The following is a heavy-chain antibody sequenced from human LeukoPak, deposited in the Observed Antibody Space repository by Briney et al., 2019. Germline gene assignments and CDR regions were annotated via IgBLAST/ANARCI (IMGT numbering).Heavy chain of an antibody. CDR1: GGSISSSCYY. CDR3: ARHASVSGNWPRPLDS. Sequence: SETLSLTCTVSGGSISSSCYYWGWLRQPPGKGLEWIGKIYYSGSTYYNSSLRSRATLSVDTSKTHFSLKLTSVTAADTAVYYCARHASVSGNWPRPLDSWGQGSQVSVCS. V-gene: IGHV4-39*01. CDR2: IYYSGST. J-gene: IGHJ4*02. D-gene: IGHD6-19*01.